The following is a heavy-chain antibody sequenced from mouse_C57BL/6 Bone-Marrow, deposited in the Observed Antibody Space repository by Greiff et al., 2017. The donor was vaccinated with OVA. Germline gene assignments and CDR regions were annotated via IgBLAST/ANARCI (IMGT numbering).Heavy chain of an antibody. V-gene: IGHV5-4*01. CDR2: ISDGGSYT. CDR1: GFTFSSYA. J-gene: IGHJ2*01. CDR3: ARGPY. Sequence: EVHLVESGGGLVKPGGSLKLSCAASGFTFSSYAMSWVRQTPEKRLEWVATISDGGSYTYYPDNVKGRFTISRDNAKNNLYLQMSHLKSEDTAMYYCARGPYWGQGTTLTVSS.